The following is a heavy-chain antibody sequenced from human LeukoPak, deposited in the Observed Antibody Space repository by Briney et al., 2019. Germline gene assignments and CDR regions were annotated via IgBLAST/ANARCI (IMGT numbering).Heavy chain of an antibody. CDR2: MNPNSGDT. CDR1: GYTFTSYD. CDR3: ARSPYGGYGGIFDY. Sequence: GASVKVSCKASGYTFTSYDINWVRQAPGQGLEWMGWMNPNSGDTGYAQKFQGRVTMTRNTSISTAYMELSSLRSEDTAVYYCARSPYGGYGGIFDYWGQGTLVTVSS. D-gene: IGHD5-12*01. V-gene: IGHV1-8*01. J-gene: IGHJ4*02.